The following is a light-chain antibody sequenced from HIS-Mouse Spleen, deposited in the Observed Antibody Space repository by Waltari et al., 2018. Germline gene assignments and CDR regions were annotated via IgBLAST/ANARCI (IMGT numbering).Light chain of an antibody. V-gene: IGLV2-23*01. CDR1: SSDVGSSNL. CDR3: CSYAGSSTWV. Sequence: QSALTQPASVSGSPGQSITISSTGTSSDVGSSNLVPWYQQHPGKAPKLMIYEGSKRPSGVSNRFSGSKSGNTASLTISGLQAEDEADYYCCSYAGSSTWVFGGGTKLTVL. J-gene: IGLJ3*02. CDR2: EGS.